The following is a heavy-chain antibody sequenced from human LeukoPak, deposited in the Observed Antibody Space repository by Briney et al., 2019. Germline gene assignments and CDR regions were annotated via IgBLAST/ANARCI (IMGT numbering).Heavy chain of an antibody. CDR2: INSDGSST. V-gene: IGHV3-74*01. D-gene: IGHD5-12*01. J-gene: IGHJ4*02. Sequence: GGSLRLSCAVSGLSVSSSYMTWVRQAPGKGLEWVSRINSDGSSTSYADSVKGRFTISRDNAKNTLYLQMNSLRAEDTAVYYCAKEGSGYEADYWGQGTLVTVSS. CDR1: GLSVSSSY. CDR3: AKEGSGYEADY.